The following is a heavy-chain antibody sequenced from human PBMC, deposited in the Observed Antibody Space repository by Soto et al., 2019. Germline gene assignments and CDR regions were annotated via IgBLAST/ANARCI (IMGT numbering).Heavy chain of an antibody. CDR1: GGSISSYY. Sequence: SETLSLTCTVSGGSISSYYWSWIRQPPGKGLEWIGYIYYSGSTNYNPSLKSRVTISVDTSKYQFSLKLSSVTAADTAVYYCARLSWNYGFDPWGQGTLVTVSS. J-gene: IGHJ5*02. V-gene: IGHV4-59*08. CDR2: IYYSGST. CDR3: ARLSWNYGFDP. D-gene: IGHD1-7*01.